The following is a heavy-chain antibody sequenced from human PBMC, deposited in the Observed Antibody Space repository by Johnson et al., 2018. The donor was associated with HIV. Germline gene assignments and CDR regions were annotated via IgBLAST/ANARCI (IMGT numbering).Heavy chain of an antibody. D-gene: IGHD6-6*01. J-gene: IGHJ3*02. CDR3: ARVRIIYSSSSHAFDI. CDR2: ISYDGSNK. Sequence: QVQLVESGGGLVQPGRSLRLSCAASGFTFDDYAMHWVRQAPGKGLEWVAVISYDGSNKYYADSVKGRFTISRDNSKNTPYLQMSSLRVEDTAVYCCARVRIIYSSSSHAFDIWGQGTMVTVSS. V-gene: IGHV3-30*15. CDR1: GFTFDDYA.